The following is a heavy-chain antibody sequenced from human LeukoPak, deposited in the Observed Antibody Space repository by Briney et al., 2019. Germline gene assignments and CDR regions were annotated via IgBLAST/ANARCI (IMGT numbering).Heavy chain of an antibody. CDR2: INPNSGGT. CDR3: ARDHYISYYYDSSGYLGNWFDP. J-gene: IGHJ5*02. V-gene: IGHV1-2*02. CDR1: GYTFTDYY. D-gene: IGHD3-22*01. Sequence: ASVKVSCKASGYTFTDYYMHWVRQAPGQGLEWMGWINPNSGGTNYAQKFQGRVTMTRDTSISTAYMELSRLRSDDTAVYYCARDHYISYYYDSSGYLGNWFDPWGQGTLVTVSS.